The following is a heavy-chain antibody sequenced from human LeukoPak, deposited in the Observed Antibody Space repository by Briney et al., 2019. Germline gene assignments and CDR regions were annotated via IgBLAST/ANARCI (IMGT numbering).Heavy chain of an antibody. CDR1: GGSFSGYY. V-gene: IGHV4-34*01. D-gene: IGHD2-15*01. Sequence: SETLSLTCAVYGGSFSGYYWSWIRQPPGKGLEWIGEINHSGSTNYNPSLKSRVTISVDTSKNQLSLNLNSVTAADTAVYYCARHPFATPFDHWGQGTLVTVSS. CDR3: ARHPFATPFDH. J-gene: IGHJ4*02. CDR2: INHSGST.